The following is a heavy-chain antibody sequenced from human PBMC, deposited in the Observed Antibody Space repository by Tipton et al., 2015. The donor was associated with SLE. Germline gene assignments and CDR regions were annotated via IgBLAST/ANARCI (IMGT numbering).Heavy chain of an antibody. CDR1: GGSISSSSYY. Sequence: TLSLTCTVSGGSISSSSYYWGWIRQPPGKGLEWLGSIYYSGSTYYNPSLKSRVTISVDTSKNQFSLKLSSVTAADTAVYYCARGAVISGAFDYWGQGTLFTLPP. CDR2: IYYSGST. CDR3: ARGAVISGAFDY. D-gene: IGHD2-15*01. J-gene: IGHJ4*02. V-gene: IGHV4-39*07.